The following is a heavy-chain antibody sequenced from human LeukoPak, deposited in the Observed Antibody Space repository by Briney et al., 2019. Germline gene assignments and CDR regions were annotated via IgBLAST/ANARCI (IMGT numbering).Heavy chain of an antibody. V-gene: IGHV3-74*01. CDR3: ARDISGYGMYYYYYYYMDV. Sequence: PGGSLRLSCAASGFTFYNYWMHWVRQAPGKGLVWVSHINSDGSSTTYADSVKGRFTISRDDAKNSLYLQMNSLRAEDTAVYYCARDISGYGMYYYYYYYMDVWGKGTTVTVSS. D-gene: IGHD5-12*01. CDR2: INSDGSST. J-gene: IGHJ6*03. CDR1: GFTFYNYW.